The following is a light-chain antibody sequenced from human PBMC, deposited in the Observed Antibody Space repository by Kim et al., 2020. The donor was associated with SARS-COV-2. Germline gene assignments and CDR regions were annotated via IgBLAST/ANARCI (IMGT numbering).Light chain of an antibody. CDR2: QDT. CDR1: KLGDKY. Sequence: SVWQGQTANITCSGDKLGDKYVCWYQQKPGQSPVLVTYQDTKRPSGIPERFSGSNSGTTATLTISGTQAMDEADYYCQAWDSNTYVFGSGTKVTVL. J-gene: IGLJ1*01. CDR3: QAWDSNTYV. V-gene: IGLV3-1*01.